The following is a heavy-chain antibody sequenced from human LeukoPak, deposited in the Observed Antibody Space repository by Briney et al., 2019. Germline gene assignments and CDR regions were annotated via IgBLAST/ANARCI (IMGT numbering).Heavy chain of an antibody. V-gene: IGHV4-59*01. J-gene: IGHJ4*02. CDR1: GGSISSYY. CDR2: IYYSGST. D-gene: IGHD3-10*01. CDR3: ARGASLWFGELPHFDY. Sequence: SETLSLTCTVSGGSISSYYWSWIRQPPGKGLEWIGYIYYSGSTNYNPSLKSRVTISVDTSKNQFSLKLSSVTAADTAVYYCARGASLWFGELPHFDYWGQGTLVTVSS.